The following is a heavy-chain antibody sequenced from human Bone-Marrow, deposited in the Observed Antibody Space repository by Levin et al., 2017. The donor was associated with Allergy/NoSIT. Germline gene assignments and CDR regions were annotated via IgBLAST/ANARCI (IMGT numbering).Heavy chain of an antibody. Sequence: SETLSLTCTVSGGSVSSGSYYWSWIRQPPGKGLEWIAYIYHSGSTKYNPSLKSRVTISLDTSRNQFSLRRTSLTAADTAVYYCARGSYFGGLSFDCWGKGPLVTVSS. V-gene: IGHV4-61*01. J-gene: IGHJ4*02. CDR2: IYHSGST. CDR1: GGSVSSGSYY. D-gene: IGHD4-23*01. CDR3: ARGSYFGGLSFDC.